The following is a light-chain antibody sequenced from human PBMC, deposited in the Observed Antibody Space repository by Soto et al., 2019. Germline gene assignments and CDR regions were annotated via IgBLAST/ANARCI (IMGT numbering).Light chain of an antibody. CDR1: QSVSSSQ. CDR3: QQYGGAPLT. Sequence: EIVGPQSTGPLSLSPGEGATLSCMAGQSVSSSQLAWFQQKPGQAPRLLVYGASSRATGIPDRFSGSVSGTDFTLAISRLEPEDFAVYYCQQYGGAPLTFCQGTRLE. V-gene: IGKV3-20*01. CDR2: GAS. J-gene: IGKJ5*01.